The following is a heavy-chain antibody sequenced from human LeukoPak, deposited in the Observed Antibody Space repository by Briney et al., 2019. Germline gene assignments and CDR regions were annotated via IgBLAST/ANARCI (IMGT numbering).Heavy chain of an antibody. Sequence: GGSLRLSCAASGFIFSDAWMSWVRQAPGKGLEWVANIKQDGSEKYYVDSVKGRFTISRDNAKNSLYLQMNSLRAEDTAVYYCARDGYGYYYMDVWGKGTTVTVSS. V-gene: IGHV3-7*01. J-gene: IGHJ6*03. CDR2: IKQDGSEK. D-gene: IGHD5-18*01. CDR1: GFIFSDAW. CDR3: ARDGYGYYYMDV.